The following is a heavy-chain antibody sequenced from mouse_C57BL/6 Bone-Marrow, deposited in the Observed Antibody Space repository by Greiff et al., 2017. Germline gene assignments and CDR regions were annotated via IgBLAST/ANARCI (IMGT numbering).Heavy chain of an antibody. J-gene: IGHJ4*01. D-gene: IGHD3-2*02. CDR2: IYPGDGDT. Sequence: QVQLKESGPELVKPGASVKISCKASGYAFSSSWMNWVKQRPGKGLEWIGRIYPGDGDTNYNGKFKGKATLTADKSSSTAYMQLSSLTSEDSAVYFCARGGQLRPGAMDYWGQGTSVTVSS. V-gene: IGHV1-82*01. CDR3: ARGGQLRPGAMDY. CDR1: GYAFSSSW.